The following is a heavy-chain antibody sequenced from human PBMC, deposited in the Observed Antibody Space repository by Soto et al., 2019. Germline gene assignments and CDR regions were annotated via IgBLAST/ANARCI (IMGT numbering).Heavy chain of an antibody. V-gene: IGHV4-38-2*02. J-gene: IGHJ5*02. D-gene: IGHD1-1*01. Sequence: KPSETLSLTCAVSGYSISSGYYWGWIRQPPGKGLEWIGSIYHSGSTYYNPSLKSRVTISVDTSKNQFSLKLSSVTAADTAVYYCARDLYSAGRQNGGVDPWGQGTLVTVSS. CDR3: ARDLYSAGRQNGGVDP. CDR1: GYSISSGYY. CDR2: IYHSGST.